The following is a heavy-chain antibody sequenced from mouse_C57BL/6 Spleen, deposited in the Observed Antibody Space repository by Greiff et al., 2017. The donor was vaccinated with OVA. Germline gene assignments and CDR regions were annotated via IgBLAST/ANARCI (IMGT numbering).Heavy chain of an antibody. V-gene: IGHV1-26*01. D-gene: IGHD1-1*01. Sequence: EVQLQQSGPELVKPGASVKISCKASGYTFTDYYMNWVKQSHGQSLEWIGDINPNNGGTSYNQKFKGKATLTVDKSSSTAYMELRSLTSEDSAVYYCARDYYGSSYKFAYWGQGTLVTVSA. J-gene: IGHJ3*01. CDR1: GYTFTDYY. CDR2: INPNNGGT. CDR3: ARDYYGSSYKFAY.